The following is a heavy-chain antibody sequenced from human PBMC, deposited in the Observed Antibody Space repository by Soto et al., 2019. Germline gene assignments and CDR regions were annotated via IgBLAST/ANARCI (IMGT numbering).Heavy chain of an antibody. CDR1: GYSFPSYW. Sequence: GESLKISCKGSGYSFPSYWIGWVRQMPGKGLEWLGIIYPGDSHTRYSPSFQGQVTISADKSISTAYLQWNSLKASDTAIYYCARQGYCSTTACSTVDYWGQGTLVTVSS. D-gene: IGHD2-2*02. J-gene: IGHJ4*02. CDR2: IYPGDSHT. V-gene: IGHV5-51*01. CDR3: ARQGYCSTTACSTVDY.